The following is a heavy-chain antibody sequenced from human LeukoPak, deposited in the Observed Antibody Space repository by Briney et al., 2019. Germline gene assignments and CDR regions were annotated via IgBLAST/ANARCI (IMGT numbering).Heavy chain of an antibody. J-gene: IGHJ6*03. CDR3: ARVWSPKYYYYYMDA. Sequence: ASVKVSCKASGYTFTSYYMHWVRQAPGQGLEWMGIINPSGGSTSYAQKFQGRVTMTRDTSTSTVYMELSSLRSEDTAVYYCARVWSPKYYYYYMDAWGKGTTVTVSS. CDR2: INPSGGST. V-gene: IGHV1-46*01. D-gene: IGHD3-10*01. CDR1: GYTFTSYY.